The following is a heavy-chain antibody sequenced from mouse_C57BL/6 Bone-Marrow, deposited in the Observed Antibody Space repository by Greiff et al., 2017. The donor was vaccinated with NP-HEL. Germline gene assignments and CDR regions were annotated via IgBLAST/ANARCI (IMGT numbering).Heavy chain of an antibody. CDR3: TTLTGFSMDY. V-gene: IGHV14-4*01. Sequence: DVKLQESGAELVRPGASVKLSCTASGFNIKDDYMHWVKQRPEQGLEWIGWIDPENGDTEYASKFQGKATITADTSSNTAYLQLSSLTSEDTAVYYCTTLTGFSMDYWGQGTSVTVSS. D-gene: IGHD4-1*01. CDR2: IDPENGDT. CDR1: GFNIKDDY. J-gene: IGHJ4*01.